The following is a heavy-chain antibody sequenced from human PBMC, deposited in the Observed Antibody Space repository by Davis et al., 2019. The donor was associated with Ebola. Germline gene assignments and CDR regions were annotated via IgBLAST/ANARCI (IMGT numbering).Heavy chain of an antibody. J-gene: IGHJ4*02. Sequence: ASVKVSCKASGGTFSSYTISWVRQAPGQGLEWMGWISAYNGNTNYAQKLQGRVTMTTDTSTSTAYMELRSLRSDDTAVYYCARPTMYSSSWSRYYFDYWGQGTLVTVSS. CDR2: ISAYNGNT. D-gene: IGHD6-13*01. CDR3: ARPTMYSSSWSRYYFDY. CDR1: GGTFSSYT. V-gene: IGHV1-18*01.